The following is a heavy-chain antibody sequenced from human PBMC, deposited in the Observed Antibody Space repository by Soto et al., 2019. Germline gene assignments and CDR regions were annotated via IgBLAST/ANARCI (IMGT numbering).Heavy chain of an antibody. CDR1: GGTFNTLS. Sequence: QVPLVQSGAEGKRPGSSVKVSCTPSGGTFNTLSINWVRQAPGQGLEWMGAIIPFFDSTNYAQKFQDRVTITADKSLGTAYMELTSLRSDDTAVYYCTTRDQGRFDHWGQGTPLTVSS. V-gene: IGHV1-69*06. J-gene: IGHJ4*02. D-gene: IGHD2-2*01. CDR2: IIPFFDST. CDR3: TTRDQGRFDH.